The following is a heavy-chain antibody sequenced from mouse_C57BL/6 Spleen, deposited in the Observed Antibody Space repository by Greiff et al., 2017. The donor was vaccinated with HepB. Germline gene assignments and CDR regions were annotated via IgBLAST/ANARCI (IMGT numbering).Heavy chain of an antibody. Sequence: VQLQESGAELMKPGASVKLSCKATGYTFTGYWIEWVKQRPGHGLEWIGEILPGSGSTNYNEKFKGKATFTADTSSNTAYMQLSSLTTEDSAIYYCARSPIYYYGSSYSSYAMDYWGQGTSVTVSS. J-gene: IGHJ4*01. CDR2: ILPGSGST. CDR1: GYTFTGYW. V-gene: IGHV1-9*01. CDR3: ARSPIYYYGSSYSSYAMDY. D-gene: IGHD1-1*01.